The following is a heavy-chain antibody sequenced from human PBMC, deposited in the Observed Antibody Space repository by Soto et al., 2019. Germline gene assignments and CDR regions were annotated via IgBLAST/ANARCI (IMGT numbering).Heavy chain of an antibody. V-gene: IGHV1-8*01. D-gene: IGHD1-1*01. CDR2: MNPKSGGT. Sequence: QVQLVQSGAEVRKPGASVRVSCKASGYSFTGHDVNWVRQASGQGLEWMGWMNPKSGGTGYAQKFQGRVTMTRDTTINSAYMALSGLTSQDTAVYYCVKLAERKSGSYHDMDVWGQGTTVTVSS. J-gene: IGHJ6*02. CDR3: VKLAERKSGSYHDMDV. CDR1: GYSFTGHD.